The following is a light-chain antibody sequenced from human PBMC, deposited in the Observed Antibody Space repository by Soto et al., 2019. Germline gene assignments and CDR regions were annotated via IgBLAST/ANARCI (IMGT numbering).Light chain of an antibody. J-gene: IGKJ3*01. CDR3: QQYNDWPGT. CDR2: GAS. Sequence: EIVMTQSPATLSVSPGERATLSCRASQSVSSNLAWYQQKPGQAPRLLIHGASTRATGIPARFSGSGSGTEFTLTISSLQSEDFAVYYCQQYNDWPGTFGPGTKVDIK. V-gene: IGKV3-15*01. CDR1: QSVSSN.